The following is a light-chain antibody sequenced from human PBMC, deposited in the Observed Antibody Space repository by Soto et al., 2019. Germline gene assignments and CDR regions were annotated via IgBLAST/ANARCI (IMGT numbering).Light chain of an antibody. CDR3: QQYNNWPRT. CDR2: GAS. J-gene: IGKJ1*01. V-gene: IGKV3D-15*01. Sequence: EIVMTQSPATLPVSPGERATLSCRASQSVSSSYLAWYQQKPGLAPRLLIYGASTRATGIPARFSGSGSGTEFTLTISSLQSEDVAVYYCQQYNNWPRTFGQGTKVEIK. CDR1: QSVSSSY.